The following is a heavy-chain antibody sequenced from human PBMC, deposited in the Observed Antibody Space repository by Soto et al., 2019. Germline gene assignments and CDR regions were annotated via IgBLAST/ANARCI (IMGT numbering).Heavy chain of an antibody. D-gene: IGHD2-2*01. CDR2: INPETGGT. Sequence: GASVKVSWKASGYTFTGYYVHWVREALGQGLEWMGWINPETGGTSYAQKFQGRVTLSRDTSINTAYLELSRLRFDDAAVYFCARERYQVISDGMDVWGQGTTVTVSS. J-gene: IGHJ6*02. CDR3: ARERYQVISDGMDV. CDR1: GYTFTGYY. V-gene: IGHV1-2*02.